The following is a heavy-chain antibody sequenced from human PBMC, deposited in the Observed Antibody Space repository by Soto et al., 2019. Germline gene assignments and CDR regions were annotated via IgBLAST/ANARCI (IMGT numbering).Heavy chain of an antibody. D-gene: IGHD3-3*02. CDR2: IYSGGST. CDR1: GFTVSSNY. J-gene: IGHJ6*02. CDR3: AREGSGGIIGYYYYGMDV. Sequence: GGSLRLSCAATGFTVSSNYMSWVRQAPGKGLEWVSVIYSGGSTYYADSVKGRFTISRDNSKNTLYLQMNSLRAEDTAVYYCAREGSGGIIGYYYYGMDVWGQGTTVTVSS. V-gene: IGHV3-66*01.